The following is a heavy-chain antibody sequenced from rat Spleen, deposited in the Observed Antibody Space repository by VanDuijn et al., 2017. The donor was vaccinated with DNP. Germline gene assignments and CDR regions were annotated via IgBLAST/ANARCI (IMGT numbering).Heavy chain of an antibody. Sequence: EVQLVETGGGLVQPGRSLKLSCAASGFTFSDYYMTWVRQAPTKGLEWVAYISYDGGTTYYPDSVKGRFTISRDNAENTVYLQMNSLRSEDTATYYCAKVRTTGIPGFAYWGQGTLVTVSS. CDR2: ISYDGGTT. J-gene: IGHJ3*01. D-gene: IGHD1-9*01. V-gene: IGHV5-20*01. CDR3: AKVRTTGIPGFAY. CDR1: GFTFSDYY.